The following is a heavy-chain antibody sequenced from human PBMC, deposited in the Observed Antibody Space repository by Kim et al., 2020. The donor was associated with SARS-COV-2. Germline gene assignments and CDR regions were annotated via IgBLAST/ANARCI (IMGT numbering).Heavy chain of an antibody. J-gene: IGHJ4*02. CDR1: GGSISSSSYY. CDR2: IYYSGST. Sequence: SETLSLTCTVSGGSISSSSYYWGWIRQPPGKGLEWIGSIYYSGSTYYNPSLKSRVTISVDTSKNQFSLKLSSVTAADTAVYYCATLPLGGTTGTTKDYWGQGTLVTVSS. CDR3: ATLPLGGTTGTTKDY. V-gene: IGHV4-39*07. D-gene: IGHD1-1*01.